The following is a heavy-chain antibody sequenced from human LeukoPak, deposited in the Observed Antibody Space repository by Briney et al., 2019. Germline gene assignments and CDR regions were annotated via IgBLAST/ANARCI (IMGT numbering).Heavy chain of an antibody. V-gene: IGHV3-33*08. Sequence: GRSLRLSCAASGFTFTHYAMHWVRQTPGKGLEWVAVIFYDGTIQYYSDSVRGRFIVSRDNPKNTLYLQMNSLKSEDTAVYYCTTIRGFCSGRSCLGYWGQGTLVTVSS. CDR2: IFYDGTIQ. CDR1: GFTFTHYA. J-gene: IGHJ4*02. D-gene: IGHD2-15*01. CDR3: TTIRGFCSGRSCLGY.